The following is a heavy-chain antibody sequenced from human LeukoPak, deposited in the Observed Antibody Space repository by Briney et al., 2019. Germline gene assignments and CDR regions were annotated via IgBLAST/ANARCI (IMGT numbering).Heavy chain of an antibody. D-gene: IGHD4/OR15-4a*01. CDR1: GFTFSSYA. Sequence: PGGSLRLSCAASGFTFSSYAMNWVRQAPGKGLEWVSISGSSGDTYYAGSVKGRFTISRDNSKNTLYLQMNSLRAEDTAVYYCAKARGATYGTYYFDYWGQGTLVTVSS. V-gene: IGHV3-23*01. J-gene: IGHJ4*02. CDR3: AKARGATYGTYYFDY. CDR2: ISGSSGDT.